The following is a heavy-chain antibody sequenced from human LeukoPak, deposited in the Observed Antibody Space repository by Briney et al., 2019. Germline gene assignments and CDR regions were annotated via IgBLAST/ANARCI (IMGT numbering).Heavy chain of an antibody. CDR2: IYYSGST. V-gene: IGHV4-30-4*08. CDR3: ARDLIPARPDSGDY. Sequence: SETLSLTCAVYGGSFSGYYWSWIRQPPGKGLEWIGYIYYSGSTYYNPSLKSRVTISVDTSKNQFSLKLSSVTAADTAVYYCARDLIPARPDSGDYWGQGTLVTVSS. J-gene: IGHJ4*02. CDR1: GGSFSGYY. D-gene: IGHD6-6*01.